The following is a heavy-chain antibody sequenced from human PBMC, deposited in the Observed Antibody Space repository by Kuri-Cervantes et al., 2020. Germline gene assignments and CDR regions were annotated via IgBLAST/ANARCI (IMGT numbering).Heavy chain of an antibody. V-gene: IGHV5-51*01. CDR3: ARLGTAMQIYYYGMDV. Sequence: KVSCKGSGYSFTSYWIGWVRQMPGKGLEWMGTIYPGDSDTRYSPSFQGQVTISADKSISTAYLQWSSLKASDTAMYYCARLGTAMQIYYYGMDVWGQGTTVTVSS. CDR1: GYSFTSYW. J-gene: IGHJ6*02. D-gene: IGHD5-18*01. CDR2: IYPGDSDT.